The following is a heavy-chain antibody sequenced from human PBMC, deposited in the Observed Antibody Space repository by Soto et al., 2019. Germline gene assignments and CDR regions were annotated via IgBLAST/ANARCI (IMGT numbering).Heavy chain of an antibody. CDR1: GFTFSSYS. CDR2: ISSRSSSI. CDR3: ALRQTPYYYGMDV. J-gene: IGHJ6*02. D-gene: IGHD5-12*01. Sequence: EVQLVESGGGLVQPGGSLRLSCAASGFTFSSYSMNWVRQAPGKGLEWISYISSRSSSIYYADSVKGRFTISRDIAKNSLYLQMNSLRDEDTAVYYCALRQTPYYYGMDVWGQGTTVTVSS. V-gene: IGHV3-48*02.